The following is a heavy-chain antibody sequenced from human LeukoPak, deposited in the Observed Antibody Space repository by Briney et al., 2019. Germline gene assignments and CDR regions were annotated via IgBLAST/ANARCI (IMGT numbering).Heavy chain of an antibody. D-gene: IGHD2-2*01. CDR2: INVYNGNT. Sequence: ASLKVSCKASGYTFTTSGSNWVRQAPGQGLEWMGCINVYNGNTNYAQKFQGRITMTRDTSTNTAYMELRSLKSDDTAVYYCARGLVVPAAMGEFDYWGQGTLIAVSS. CDR3: ARGLVVPAAMGEFDY. CDR1: GYTFTTSG. V-gene: IGHV1-18*01. J-gene: IGHJ4*02.